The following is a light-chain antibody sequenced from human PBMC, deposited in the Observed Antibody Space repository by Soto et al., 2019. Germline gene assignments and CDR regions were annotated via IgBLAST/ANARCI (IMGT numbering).Light chain of an antibody. Sequence: EIVLTQSPGTLSLSPGERATLSCRTSQSLSSTYLAWYQQKPGQAPRLLIYGASNRATGIPDRFSGSESGTDFTLTISRLEPEDFAVYYCQQRSSWPLTFGGGTKVEIK. CDR2: GAS. V-gene: IGKV3D-20*02. J-gene: IGKJ4*01. CDR3: QQRSSWPLT. CDR1: QSLSSTY.